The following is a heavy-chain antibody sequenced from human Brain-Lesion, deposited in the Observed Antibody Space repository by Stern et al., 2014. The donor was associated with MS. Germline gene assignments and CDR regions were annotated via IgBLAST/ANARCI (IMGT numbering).Heavy chain of an antibody. Sequence: VQLVESGPGLVKPSETLSLTCTVSGGSISSSTYYWAWIRQPPGKGLEWIVNIYYSGFTSYNPSLKSRVTISVDMSKNQFSLKLSSVTAADTAIYYCARHDSVPRPSQLYSARDRGPGYFDYWGQGTLVTVSS. D-gene: IGHD1-26*01. J-gene: IGHJ4*02. CDR1: GGSISSSTYY. CDR2: IYYSGFT. V-gene: IGHV4-39*01. CDR3: ARHDSVPRPSQLYSARDRGPGYFDY.